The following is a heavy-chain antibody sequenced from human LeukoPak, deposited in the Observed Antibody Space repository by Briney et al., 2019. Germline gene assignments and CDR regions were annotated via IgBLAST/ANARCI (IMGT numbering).Heavy chain of an antibody. CDR3: ARDPVLQDYYYGMDV. J-gene: IGHJ6*02. Sequence: PGGSLRLSCAASAFSFSNYTMHWVRQAPGKGLEWVAVVSYDRNNKHYADSVKGRFTISRDNTKNSLYLQMNSLRAEDTAVYYCARDPVLQDYYYGMDVWGQGTTVTVSS. V-gene: IGHV3-30-3*01. CDR2: VSYDRNNK. CDR1: AFSFSNYT.